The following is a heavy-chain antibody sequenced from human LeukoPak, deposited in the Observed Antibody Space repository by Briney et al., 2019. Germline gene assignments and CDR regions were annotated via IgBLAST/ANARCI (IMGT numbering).Heavy chain of an antibody. CDR3: AKDRGGSYAPFAH. CDR2: ISSGDNRT. Sequence: GGSLRLSCEASGFIFINYAMSWVGQPQGKGLEWVSVISSGDNRTYYADSVKGRFTISRDNSKNTLYLQMNSLRAEDTAVYYCAKDRGGSYAPFAHWGQGILVTVSS. CDR1: GFIFINYA. J-gene: IGHJ4*02. D-gene: IGHD3-16*01. V-gene: IGHV3-23*01.